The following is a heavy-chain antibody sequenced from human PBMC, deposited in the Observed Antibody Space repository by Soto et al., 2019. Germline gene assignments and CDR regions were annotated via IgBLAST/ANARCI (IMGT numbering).Heavy chain of an antibody. J-gene: IGHJ6*02. D-gene: IGHD1-1*01. V-gene: IGHV3-11*01. Sequence: GSLRLSCAASGFTFSDYYMSWVRQAPGKGLERVSYISSSGSTIYYADSVKGRFTISRDNAKNSLYLQMNSLRAEDTAAYYCARAQGNDYYYYGMDVWGQWTTVTV. CDR1: GFTFSDYY. CDR3: ARAQGNDYYYYGMDV. CDR2: ISSSGSTI.